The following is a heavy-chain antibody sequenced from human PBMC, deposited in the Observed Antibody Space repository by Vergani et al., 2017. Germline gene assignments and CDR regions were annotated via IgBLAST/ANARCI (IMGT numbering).Heavy chain of an antibody. CDR3: AKDRGVSNYYYMDV. J-gene: IGHJ6*03. CDR2: IQYDGSYK. Sequence: QVQLVESGGGVVQPGGSLRLSCAASGFTFSNYGMHWVRQAPGKGLEWVAFIQYDGSYKYYPDSVKGRFTISRDNSKNTLYLQMNSLRTEDTALYYCAKDRGVSNYYYMDVWGKGTTVTVSS. V-gene: IGHV3-30*02. CDR1: GFTFSNYG. D-gene: IGHD3-10*01.